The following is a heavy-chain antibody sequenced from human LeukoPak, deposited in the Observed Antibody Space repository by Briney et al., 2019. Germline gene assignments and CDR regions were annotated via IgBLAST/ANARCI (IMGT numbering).Heavy chain of an antibody. V-gene: IGHV1-2*02. CDR3: ARARIVGATTAHRY. CDR1: GYTFTGYY. D-gene: IGHD1-26*01. J-gene: IGHJ4*02. CDR2: INPNSGGT. Sequence: ASVKVSCKASGYTFTGYYMHWVRQAPGQGLEWMGWINPNSGGTNYAQKFQGRVTMTRDTSISTAYMELSGLRSDDTAVYYCARARIVGATTAHRYWGQGTLVTVSS.